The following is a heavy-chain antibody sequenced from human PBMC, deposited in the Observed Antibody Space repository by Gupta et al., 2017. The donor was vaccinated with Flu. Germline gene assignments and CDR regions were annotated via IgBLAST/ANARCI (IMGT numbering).Heavy chain of an antibody. Sequence: QVQLVQSGAEVKKPGSSVKVSCKASGVTFRSYVINWVRQAPGQGLEWMGGFIPVFGQTNYAQKFQGRVTITADESTSTAYMELSSLRSXDXAVYYCXRKGGGHCSGGTCYSFDYWGQGTLVTVSS. CDR3: XRKGGGHCSGGTCYSFDY. D-gene: IGHD2-15*01. CDR2: FIPVFGQT. J-gene: IGHJ4*02. CDR1: GVTFRSYV. V-gene: IGHV1-69*01.